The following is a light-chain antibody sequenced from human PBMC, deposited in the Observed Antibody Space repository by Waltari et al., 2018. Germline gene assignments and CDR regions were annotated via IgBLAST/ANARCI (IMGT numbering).Light chain of an antibody. CDR1: KLGDKY. CDR3: QAWDTTTAV. J-gene: IGLJ3*02. CDR2: QDN. Sequence: SYELTQPPSLSVSPGQPASITCSGDKLGDKYACWYQQKPGQSPVLVIYQDNKRPSGSPERFSGSNSGDTATLTISGTQAMDEADYYCQAWDTTTAVFGGGTKLTVL. V-gene: IGLV3-1*01.